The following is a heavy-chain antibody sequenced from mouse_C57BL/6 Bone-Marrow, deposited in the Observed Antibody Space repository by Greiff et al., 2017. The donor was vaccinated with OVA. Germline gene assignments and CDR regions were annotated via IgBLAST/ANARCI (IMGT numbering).Heavy chain of an antibody. CDR3: ARQIYYGNYDY. Sequence: EVKLVESGGDLVKPGGSLKLSSAASGFTFSSYGMSWVRQTPDKRLEWVATISSGGSYTYYPDSVKGRFTISRDNAKNTLYLQMSSLKSEDTAMYYCARQIYYGNYDYWGQGTTLTVSS. V-gene: IGHV5-6*01. D-gene: IGHD2-1*01. CDR1: GFTFSSYG. CDR2: ISSGGSYT. J-gene: IGHJ2*01.